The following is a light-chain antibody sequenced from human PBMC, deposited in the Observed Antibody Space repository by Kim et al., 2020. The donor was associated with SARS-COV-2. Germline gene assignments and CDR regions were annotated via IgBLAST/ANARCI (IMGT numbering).Light chain of an antibody. CDR1: KLGDKY. CDR3: QAWDSSTALV. J-gene: IGLJ3*02. CDR2: QDS. Sequence: VAPGQTASITCSGDKLGDKYACWHQQKPGQSPLLVIYQDSKRPSGIPERFSGSNSGNTATLTISGTQAMDEADYYCQAWDSSTALVFGGGTQLTVL. V-gene: IGLV3-1*01.